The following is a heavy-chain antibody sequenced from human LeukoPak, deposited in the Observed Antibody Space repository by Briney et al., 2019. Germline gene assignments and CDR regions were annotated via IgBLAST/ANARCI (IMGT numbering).Heavy chain of an antibody. CDR3: ARHVRAMGSGWFDP. D-gene: IGHD3-10*01. CDR2: IYYTGST. Sequence: SETLSLTCTVSGDSISNSSYYWGWIRQPPGKGLEWIGTIYYTGSTYYNPSLKSRVTISVDTSKNQFSLKLSSVTAADTAVYYCARHVRAMGSGWFDPWGQGTLVTVSS. J-gene: IGHJ5*02. CDR1: GDSISNSSYY. V-gene: IGHV4-39*01.